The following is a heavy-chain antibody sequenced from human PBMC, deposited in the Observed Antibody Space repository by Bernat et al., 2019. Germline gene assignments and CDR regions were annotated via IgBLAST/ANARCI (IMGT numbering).Heavy chain of an antibody. CDR1: GFTFSHAW. V-gene: IGHV3-15*01. J-gene: IGHJ4*02. CDR3: ALGRGFCGGDCWDH. Sequence: ELHLVESGGGLVKPGGSLRLSCAASGFTFSHAWMAWIRQAPGKGLEWVGRIKNKIDGGTTDYTAPVKGRFTISRDDSRDTVYLQMNSLKIEDTAVYYCALGRGFCGGDCWDHWGQGTLVTVS. D-gene: IGHD2-21*02. CDR2: IKNKIDGGTT.